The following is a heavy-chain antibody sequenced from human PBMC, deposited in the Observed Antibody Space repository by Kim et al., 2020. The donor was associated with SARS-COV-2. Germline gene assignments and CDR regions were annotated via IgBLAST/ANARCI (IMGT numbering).Heavy chain of an antibody. Sequence: SETLSLTCTVSGGSISSSSYYWGWIRQPPGKGLEWFGSIYYSGSTYYNPSLKSRVTISVDTSKNQFSLKLSSVTAADTAVYYYARQWDSSGYYRFDYWG. V-gene: IGHV4-39*01. CDR2: IYYSGST. CDR1: GGSISSSSYY. J-gene: IGHJ4*01. D-gene: IGHD3-22*01. CDR3: ARQWDSSGYYRFDY.